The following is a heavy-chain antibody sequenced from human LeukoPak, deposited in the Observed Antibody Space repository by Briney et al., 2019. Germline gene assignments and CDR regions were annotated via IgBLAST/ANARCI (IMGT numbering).Heavy chain of an antibody. CDR1: GDSINSGPYY. Sequence: SETLSLTCTVSGDSINSGPYYWGWIRQPPGKGLEWIGTIYHDMRTFYNPSLKSRVAISIDTSKNQFSLKLSSVTAADTAVYYCAREYSSSSGRSFDYWGQGTLVTVSS. D-gene: IGHD6-6*01. V-gene: IGHV4-39*01. CDR2: IYHDMRT. J-gene: IGHJ4*02. CDR3: AREYSSSSGRSFDY.